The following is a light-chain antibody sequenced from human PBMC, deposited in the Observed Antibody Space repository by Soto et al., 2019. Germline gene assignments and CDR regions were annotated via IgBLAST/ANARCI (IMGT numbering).Light chain of an antibody. Sequence: IVMTQSPATLSLSPGERATLSCRDSQSVSSSYLAWYPKKPGQAHRLLSYGAYTRATGIPARFSRSVSGTEFTLTISSLQSEDLAVYYCQQYNNWPPWTFGQGTKV. V-gene: IGKV3-15*01. CDR1: QSVSSSY. CDR2: GAY. J-gene: IGKJ1*01. CDR3: QQYNNWPPWT.